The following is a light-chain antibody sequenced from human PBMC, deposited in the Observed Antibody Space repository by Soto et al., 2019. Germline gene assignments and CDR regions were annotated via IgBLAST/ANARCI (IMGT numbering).Light chain of an antibody. V-gene: IGKV3-20*01. CDR1: QSVSSSY. Sequence: EIVLTQSPGTLSLSPGERATLSCRASQSVSSSYLAWYQQKPGQAPRLLIYGASSRATGIPDRFCGSGSGTAFTLTISRLEPEDFSVYYCQQYGSSPLMYTFGQGTKLEIK. J-gene: IGKJ2*01. CDR3: QQYGSSPLMYT. CDR2: GAS.